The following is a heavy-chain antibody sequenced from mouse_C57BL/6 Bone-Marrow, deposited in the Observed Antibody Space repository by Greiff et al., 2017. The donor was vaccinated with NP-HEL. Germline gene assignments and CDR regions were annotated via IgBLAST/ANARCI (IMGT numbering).Heavy chain of an antibody. CDR1: GYAFSSYW. J-gene: IGHJ2*01. Sequence: QVQLQQSGAELVQPGASVKISCKASGYAFSSYWMNWVKQRPGKGLAWLGQIYPGDGATNYNGKFKGKATLTADKSSSTAYMQLSSLTSEDSAFYCCARYYGSIYYYDYWGQGTTLTVSS. CDR2: IYPGDGAT. CDR3: ARYYGSIYYYDY. V-gene: IGHV1-80*01. D-gene: IGHD1-1*01.